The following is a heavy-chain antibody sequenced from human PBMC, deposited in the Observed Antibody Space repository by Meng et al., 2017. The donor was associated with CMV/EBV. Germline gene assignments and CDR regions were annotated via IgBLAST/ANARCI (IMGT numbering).Heavy chain of an antibody. CDR3: ARVGLWELHYNWFDP. V-gene: IGHV1-18*01. D-gene: IGHD1-26*01. CDR1: GYTFPSYG. J-gene: IGHJ5*02. Sequence: ASVKVSCKASGYTFPSYGISWVRQAPGQGLEWMGWISAYNGNTNYAQKLQGRVTMTTDTSTSTAYMELRSLRSDDTAVYYCARVGLWELHYNWFDPWGQGTLVTVSS. CDR2: ISAYNGNT.